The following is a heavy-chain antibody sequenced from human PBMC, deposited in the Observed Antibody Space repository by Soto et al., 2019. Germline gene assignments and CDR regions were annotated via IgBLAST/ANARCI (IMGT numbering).Heavy chain of an antibody. CDR1: GGSISSGDYY. CDR2: IYYSGST. D-gene: IGHD5-18*01. J-gene: IGHJ4*02. V-gene: IGHV4-30-4*01. CDR3: VRVDTVMVTRY. Sequence: SETLSLTCTVSGGSISSGDYYWSWIRQPPGKGLEWIGYIYYSGSTYYNPSLKSRVTISVDTSKNQFSLKLSSVTAADTAVYYCVRVDTVMVTRYWGLGTLANVS.